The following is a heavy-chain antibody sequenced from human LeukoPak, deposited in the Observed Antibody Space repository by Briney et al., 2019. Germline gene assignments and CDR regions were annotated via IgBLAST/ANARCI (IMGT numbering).Heavy chain of an antibody. D-gene: IGHD6-13*01. CDR1: RYSW. Sequence: GESLKISCKGSRYSWIGWVRQMPGKGLEWMGIIYPGDSDTRYSPSFQGQVTISADKSISTAYLQWSSLKASDTAMYYCARLFIAAVGPDYWGQGTLVTVSS. CDR2: IYPGDSDT. J-gene: IGHJ4*02. V-gene: IGHV5-51*01. CDR3: ARLFIAAVGPDY.